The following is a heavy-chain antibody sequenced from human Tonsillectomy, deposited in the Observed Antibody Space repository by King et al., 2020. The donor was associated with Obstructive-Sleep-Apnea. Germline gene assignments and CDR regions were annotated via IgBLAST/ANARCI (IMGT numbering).Heavy chain of an antibody. V-gene: IGHV3-74*01. CDR2: INSDGTST. CDR1: GFTFSSSW. Sequence: VQLVESGGGLVQPGGSLRLSCAASGFTFSSSWMHWVRQAPGKGLVWVSRINSDGTSTNYADSVKGRFTISRDNAKNMVYLQMNSLRVEDTAVYYCARPYSSTWYFFDYLGQGTLVTVSS. J-gene: IGHJ4*02. CDR3: ARPYSSTWYFFDY. D-gene: IGHD6-13*01.